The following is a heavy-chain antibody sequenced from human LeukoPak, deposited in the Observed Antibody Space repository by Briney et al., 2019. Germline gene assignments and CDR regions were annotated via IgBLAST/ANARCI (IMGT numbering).Heavy chain of an antibody. D-gene: IGHD2-2*01. V-gene: IGHV5-51*01. CDR1: GYSFTSYW. Sequence: GESLKISCQGSGYSFTSYWIGWVRQLPGKGLEWMGIIYPGDSDTRYSPSFRGQVTISADKSISTAYLQWSSLKASDTAMYYCARLLVVPAADYFDYWGQGTLVTVSS. CDR2: IYPGDSDT. J-gene: IGHJ4*02. CDR3: ARLLVVPAADYFDY.